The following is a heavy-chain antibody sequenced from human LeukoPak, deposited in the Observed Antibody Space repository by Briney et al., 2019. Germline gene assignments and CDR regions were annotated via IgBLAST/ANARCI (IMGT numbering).Heavy chain of an antibody. CDR3: AGLSGYDPYYFDY. Sequence: GGSLRLSCAASGFTFSSYSMNWVRQAPGKGLEWISNIFSSTMYYADSVEGRFTISRDNAKNSLYLQMNSLRDEDTAVYYCAGLSGYDPYYFDYWGQGTLVAVSS. D-gene: IGHD5-12*01. CDR1: GFTFSSYS. CDR2: IFSSTM. V-gene: IGHV3-48*02. J-gene: IGHJ4*02.